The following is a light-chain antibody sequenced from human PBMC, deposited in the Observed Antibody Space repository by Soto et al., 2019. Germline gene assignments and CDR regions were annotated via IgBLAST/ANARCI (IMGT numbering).Light chain of an antibody. Sequence: EIVLTQSPGTLSLSRGERATLXXRASQSISSSYFAWYQQKPGQAPXLLVYGVSSRATDVPDRFSGSGSGTDFTLTISRLEPEDFAVYYCQQYTDSRTFGQGTKVDIK. CDR2: GVS. CDR3: QQYTDSRT. CDR1: QSISSSY. J-gene: IGKJ1*01. V-gene: IGKV3-20*01.